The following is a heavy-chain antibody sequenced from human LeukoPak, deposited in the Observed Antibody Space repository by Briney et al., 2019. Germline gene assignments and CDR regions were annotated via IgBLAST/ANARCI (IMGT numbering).Heavy chain of an antibody. Sequence: GRSLRLSCAASGFTFSSYGMHWVRQAPGKGLEWVAVISYDGSNKYYADSVKGRFTISRDNSKNTLYLQMNSLRAEDTAVYYCAKGRIAAAGTYHYYYGMDVWGKGTTVTVSS. V-gene: IGHV3-30*18. CDR2: ISYDGSNK. CDR3: AKGRIAAAGTYHYYYGMDV. J-gene: IGHJ6*04. CDR1: GFTFSSYG. D-gene: IGHD6-13*01.